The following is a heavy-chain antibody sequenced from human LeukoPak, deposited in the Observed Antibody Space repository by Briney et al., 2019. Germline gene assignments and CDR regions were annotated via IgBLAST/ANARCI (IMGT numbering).Heavy chain of an antibody. V-gene: IGHV4-4*02. J-gene: IGHJ5*02. D-gene: IGHD3-9*01. Sequence: PSETLSLTCAVSGGSISSSNWWNWVRQPPGKGLEWIGQIYHSGSTNYNPSLKSRVTISVDTSKNQFSLKLSSVTAADTAMYFCVRDLHYDILTGYYIRWFDPWGQGTLVTVSS. CDR2: IYHSGST. CDR1: GGSISSSNW. CDR3: VRDLHYDILTGYYIRWFDP.